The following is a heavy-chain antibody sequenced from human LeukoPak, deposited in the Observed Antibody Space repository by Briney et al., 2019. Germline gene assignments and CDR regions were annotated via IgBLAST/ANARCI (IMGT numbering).Heavy chain of an antibody. CDR1: GYTFTSYA. Sequence: ASVKVSCKASGYTFTSYAMNWVRQAPGQGLEWMGWINTNTGNPTYAQGFTGRFVFSLDTSASTAYLQISSLKAEDTAVYYCARRYCTNGVCYKDFDYWGQGTLVTVSS. D-gene: IGHD2-8*01. J-gene: IGHJ4*02. CDR2: INTNTGNP. CDR3: ARRYCTNGVCYKDFDY. V-gene: IGHV7-4-1*02.